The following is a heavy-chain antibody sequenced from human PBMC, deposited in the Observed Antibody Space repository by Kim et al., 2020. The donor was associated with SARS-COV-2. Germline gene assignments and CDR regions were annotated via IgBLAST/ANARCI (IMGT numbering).Heavy chain of an antibody. V-gene: IGHV4-31*03. CDR1: GGSIRSGGKF. CDR2: ISYSGNS. D-gene: IGHD2-2*01. J-gene: IGHJ4*02. CDR3: ARGQPLDY. Sequence: SETLSLTCSVSGGSIRSGGKFWTWIRQHPAKCLEWIGYISYSGNSHYSPSLRGRVSISLQTSENQFSLELTSVTAADTAVYYCARGQPLDYWGQGILVTVSS.